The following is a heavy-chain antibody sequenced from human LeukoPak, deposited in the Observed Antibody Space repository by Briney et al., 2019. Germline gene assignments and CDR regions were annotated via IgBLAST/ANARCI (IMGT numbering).Heavy chain of an antibody. CDR3: ATIFDILNGYVEVADY. CDR1: GFTFRSYG. D-gene: IGHD3-9*01. Sequence: GRSLRLPCATSGFTFRSYGMHWVRQAPGKGLEWVAVVSYDGSIKYYADSVKGRFTISRDNSKNTLFLQMNSLRAEDTAVYYCATIFDILNGYVEVADYWGQGTLVTVSS. J-gene: IGHJ4*02. V-gene: IGHV3-30*03. CDR2: VSYDGSIK.